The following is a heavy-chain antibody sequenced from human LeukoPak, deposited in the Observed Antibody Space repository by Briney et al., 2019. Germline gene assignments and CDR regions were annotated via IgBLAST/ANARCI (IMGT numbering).Heavy chain of an antibody. V-gene: IGHV4-39*01. J-gene: IGHJ4*02. CDR3: ARHGDDHIYSRLVY. CDR1: GGSISSSTFY. CDR2: LYYSGST. Sequence: PSENLSLTCTVSGGSISSSTFYWGWIRQPPGKGLEWIGSLYYSGSTYYNPSLKSRVTISVDTSKNQFSLKLSSVTAADTAVYYCARHGDDHIYSRLVYWGQGTLVTVSS. D-gene: IGHD1-14*01.